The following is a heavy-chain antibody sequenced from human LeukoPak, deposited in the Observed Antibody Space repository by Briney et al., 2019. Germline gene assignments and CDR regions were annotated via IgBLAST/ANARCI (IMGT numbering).Heavy chain of an antibody. Sequence: SETLSLTCTVSGGSISSSSYYWGWIRQPPGKGLGWIGSIYYSGSTYYNPSLKSRVTISVDTSKNQFSLKLSSVTAADTAVYYCASAGYSYGYYFDYWGQGTLVTVSS. CDR2: IYYSGST. V-gene: IGHV4-39*07. J-gene: IGHJ4*02. CDR3: ASAGYSYGYYFDY. CDR1: GGSISSSSYY. D-gene: IGHD5-18*01.